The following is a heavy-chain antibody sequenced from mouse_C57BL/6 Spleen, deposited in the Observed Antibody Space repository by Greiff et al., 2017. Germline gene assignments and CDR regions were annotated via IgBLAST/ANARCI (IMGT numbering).Heavy chain of an antibody. CDR2: IDPSDSYT. CDR1: GYTFTSYW. V-gene: IGHV1-59*01. Sequence: QVQLQQPGAELVRPGTSVKLSCKASGYTFTSYWMHWVKQRPGQGLEWIGVIDPSDSYTNYNQKFKGKATLTVDTSSSTAYMQLSSLTSEDSAVYYCARTERVFDYWGQGTTLTVSS. CDR3: ARTERVFDY. J-gene: IGHJ2*01.